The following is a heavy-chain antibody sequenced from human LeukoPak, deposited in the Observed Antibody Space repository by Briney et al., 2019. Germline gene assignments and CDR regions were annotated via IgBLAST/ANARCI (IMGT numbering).Heavy chain of an antibody. CDR3: VLPYYDFWSGRANYGMDV. CDR1: GFTFSSYA. Sequence: PGRSLRLSCAASGFTFSSYAMHWVRQAPGKGLEWVAVISYDGSNKYYADSVKGRFTISRDNSKNTLYLQMNSLRAEDTAVYYCVLPYYDFWSGRANYGMDVWGQGTMVTVSS. J-gene: IGHJ6*02. V-gene: IGHV3-30-3*01. CDR2: ISYDGSNK. D-gene: IGHD3-3*01.